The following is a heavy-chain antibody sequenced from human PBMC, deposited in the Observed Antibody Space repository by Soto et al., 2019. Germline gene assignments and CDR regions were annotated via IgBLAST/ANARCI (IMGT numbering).Heavy chain of an antibody. Sequence: SETLSLTCTVSGGSIGSYYWSWIRQPPGKGLEWIGYIYYSGSTNYNPSLKSRVTISVDTSKNQFSLKLSSVTAADTAVYYCARYHSSYYYYYYMDVWGKGTTVTVSS. V-gene: IGHV4-59*08. CDR2: IYYSGST. CDR1: GGSIGSYY. J-gene: IGHJ6*03. D-gene: IGHD5-18*01. CDR3: ARYHSSYYYYYYMDV.